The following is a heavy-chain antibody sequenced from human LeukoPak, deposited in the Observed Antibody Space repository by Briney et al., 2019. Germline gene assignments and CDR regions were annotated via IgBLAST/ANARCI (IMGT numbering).Heavy chain of an antibody. CDR3: ARKDGDY. CDR1: GASITIFH. D-gene: IGHD6-6*01. J-gene: IGHJ4*02. V-gene: IGHV4-4*07. Sequence: SETLSLTCIVSGASITIFHWTWIRQPAGEGLEWIGLIYSSGSTIYNPSLQSRVAMSVDMTKNQLSLKLSSVTAADTAMYYCARKDGDYWGQGTLVTVSS. CDR2: IYSSGST.